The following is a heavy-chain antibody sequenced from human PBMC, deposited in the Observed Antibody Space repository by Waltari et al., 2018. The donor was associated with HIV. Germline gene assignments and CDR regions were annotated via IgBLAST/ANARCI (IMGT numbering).Heavy chain of an antibody. CDR1: GGSFSGSY. Sequence: QVQLQQWGAGLLKPSETLSLTCAVYGGSFSGSYWSWIRQPPGKGLEWIGEINHSGSTNYNPSLKSRVTISVDTSKNQFSLKLSSVTAADTAVYYCARGQCSSTSCRPNWFDPWGQGTLVTVSS. V-gene: IGHV4-34*01. CDR2: INHSGST. CDR3: ARGQCSSTSCRPNWFDP. D-gene: IGHD2-2*01. J-gene: IGHJ5*02.